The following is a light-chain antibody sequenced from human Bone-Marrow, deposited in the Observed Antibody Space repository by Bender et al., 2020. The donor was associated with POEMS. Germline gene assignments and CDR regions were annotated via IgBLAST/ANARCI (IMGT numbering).Light chain of an antibody. CDR1: ALPKQY. Sequence: SYELTQPPSVSVSPGQTARITCSGDALPKQYAYWYQQKPGQAPVLVIYKDTERPSGIPERLSGSSSGTTATLTINGVQAEDEADYYCPSAESSGTYYVSGSGTTVTVL. CDR3: PSAESSGTYYV. J-gene: IGLJ1*01. CDR2: KDT. V-gene: IGLV3-25*03.